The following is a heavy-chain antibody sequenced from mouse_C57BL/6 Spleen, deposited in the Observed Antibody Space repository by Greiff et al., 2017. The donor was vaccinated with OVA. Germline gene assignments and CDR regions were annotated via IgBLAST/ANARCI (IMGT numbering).Heavy chain of an antibody. Sequence: EVKLLESGPGLVKPSQSLSLTCSVTGYSITSGYYWNWIRQFPGNKLEWMGYISYDGSNNYNPSLKNRISITRDTSKNQFFLKLNSVTTEDTATYYCARGAAQALYAMDYWGQGTSVTVSS. CDR2: ISYDGSN. D-gene: IGHD3-2*02. CDR3: ARGAAQALYAMDY. J-gene: IGHJ4*01. V-gene: IGHV3-6*01. CDR1: GYSITSGYY.